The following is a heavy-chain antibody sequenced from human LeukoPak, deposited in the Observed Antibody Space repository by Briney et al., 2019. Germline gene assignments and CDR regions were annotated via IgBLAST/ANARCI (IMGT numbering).Heavy chain of an antibody. J-gene: IGHJ4*02. CDR2: ISSSSSYI. CDR3: AREVYSNYRGGSFDY. D-gene: IGHD4-11*01. Sequence: GGSLRLSCAASGFTFSSYSMNWVRRAPGKGLEWVSSISSSSSYIYYADSVMGRFTISRDNAKNSLYLQMNSLRAEDTAVYYCAREVYSNYRGGSFDYWGQGTLVTVSS. V-gene: IGHV3-21*01. CDR1: GFTFSSYS.